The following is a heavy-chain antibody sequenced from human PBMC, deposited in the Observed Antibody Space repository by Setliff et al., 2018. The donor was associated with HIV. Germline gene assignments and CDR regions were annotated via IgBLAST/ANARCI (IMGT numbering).Heavy chain of an antibody. CDR3: ARAPTGVTNAFDI. J-gene: IGHJ3*02. CDR2: IYYSGST. Sequence: LSLTCTVSGGSIISGDHYWSWIRQPPGKGLEWIDYIYYSGSTYYNPSLKSRVTISVDTSRNQFSLRLSSVTAADTAVYYCARAPTGVTNAFDIWGQGTMVTVSS. V-gene: IGHV4-30-4*08. D-gene: IGHD2-8*02. CDR1: GGSIISGDHY.